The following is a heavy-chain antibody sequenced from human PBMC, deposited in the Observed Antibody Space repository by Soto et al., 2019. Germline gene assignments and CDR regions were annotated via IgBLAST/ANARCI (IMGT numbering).Heavy chain of an antibody. Sequence: GESLKISCKGSGYSFTSYWIGWVRQMPGKGLEWMGIIYPGDSDTRYSPSFQVQVTISADKSISTAYLQWSSLKASDTAMYYWARHLFDYVWGSYRPHDAFDIWGQGTMVT. D-gene: IGHD3-16*02. CDR3: ARHLFDYVWGSYRPHDAFDI. J-gene: IGHJ3*02. CDR2: IYPGDSDT. V-gene: IGHV5-51*01. CDR1: GYSFTSYW.